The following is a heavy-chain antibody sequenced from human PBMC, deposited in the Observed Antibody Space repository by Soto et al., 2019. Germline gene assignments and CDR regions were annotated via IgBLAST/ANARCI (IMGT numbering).Heavy chain of an antibody. D-gene: IGHD2-21*02. CDR3: ALEPTGTAGFDY. Sequence: QVQMVQSGAEVKKPGASVKVSCKASGHTFTGHHMHWVRQAPGQGLEWMGLIDLDIGDTKYAQKFQGRVPSTSATSITTAYMELRGLRSDDTAVYYCALEPTGTAGFDYWGQGTLVTVSS. CDR2: IDLDIGDT. J-gene: IGHJ4*02. CDR1: GHTFTGHH. V-gene: IGHV1-2*02.